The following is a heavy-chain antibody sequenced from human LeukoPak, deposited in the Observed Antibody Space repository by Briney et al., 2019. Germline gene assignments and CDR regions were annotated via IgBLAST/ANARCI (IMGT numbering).Heavy chain of an antibody. CDR3: ARHYHWSYSDY. V-gene: IGHV4-34*01. J-gene: IGHJ4*02. D-gene: IGHD3-3*01. CDR2: INHSGST. Sequence: SETLSLTCAVYGGSFSGYYWSWIRQPPGKGLEWIGEINHSGSTNYNPSLKSRVTISVDTSKNQFSLKLSSVTAADTAVYYCARHYHWSYSDYWGQGTLVTVSS. CDR1: GGSFSGYY.